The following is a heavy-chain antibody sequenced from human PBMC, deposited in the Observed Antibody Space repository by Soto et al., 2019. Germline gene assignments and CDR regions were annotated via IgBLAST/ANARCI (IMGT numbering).Heavy chain of an antibody. D-gene: IGHD2-15*01. CDR3: VRDQGWSFDF. J-gene: IGHJ4*02. CDR2: ISGGSDNI. V-gene: IGHV3-48*02. CDR1: GFNFRAHS. Sequence: EVQLVESGGGLVRPGGSLRLSCAASGFNFRAHSMNWVRQAPGKGLEWVSYISGGSDNIHYAESVKGRFTISRDNAKVSVCLEMRSLGDDDPAVYHCVRDQGWSFDFWGQGIGVTVSA.